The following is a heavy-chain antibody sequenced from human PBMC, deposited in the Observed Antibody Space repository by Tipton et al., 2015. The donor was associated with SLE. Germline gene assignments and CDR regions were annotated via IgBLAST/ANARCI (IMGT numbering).Heavy chain of an antibody. J-gene: IGHJ4*02. CDR3: ATKLGNGYNSGE. Sequence: GSLRLSCAASGFTFSSYAMSWVRQAPGKGLEWVSVIYSGGSTYYADSVKGRFTISRDNSKNTLYLQMNSLRAEDTAVYYCATKLGNGYNSGEWGQGTLVTVSS. CDR1: GFTFSSYA. CDR2: IYSGGST. D-gene: IGHD5-24*01. V-gene: IGHV3-23*03.